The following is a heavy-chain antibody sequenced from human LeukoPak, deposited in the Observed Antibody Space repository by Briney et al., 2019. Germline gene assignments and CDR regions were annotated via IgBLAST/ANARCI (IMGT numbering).Heavy chain of an antibody. CDR2: INHSGST. Sequence: SETLSLTCAVYGGSFSGYYWSWIRQPPGKGLEWIGEINHSGSTNYNPSLKSRVTISVDTSKNQFSLKLSSVTAADTAVYYCARAPSARSMDVWGQGTTVTVSS. V-gene: IGHV4-34*01. J-gene: IGHJ6*02. D-gene: IGHD6-19*01. CDR3: ARAPSARSMDV. CDR1: GGSFSGYY.